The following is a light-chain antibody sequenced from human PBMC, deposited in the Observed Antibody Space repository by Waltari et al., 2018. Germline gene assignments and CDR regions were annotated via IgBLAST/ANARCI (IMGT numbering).Light chain of an antibody. J-gene: IGLJ3*02. CDR3: CSYAGSYPWV. CDR2: DVS. Sequence: QSALTQPRSVSGSPGQSVIISCTGTSSDVGGYNYVSWYQHPPGKAPKLMIYDVSKRPSGVPDRFSGSKSGNTASLTISGLQAEDEADYYCCSYAGSYPWVFGGGTKLTVL. V-gene: IGLV2-11*01. CDR1: SSDVGGYNY.